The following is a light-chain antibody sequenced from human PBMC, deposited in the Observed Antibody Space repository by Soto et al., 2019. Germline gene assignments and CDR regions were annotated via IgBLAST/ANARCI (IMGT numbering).Light chain of an antibody. CDR1: QTVSSRY. Sequence: EIVLTQSPGTLSLSPGERATLSCRASQTVSSRYLAWYQQKPGQAPRLLMYGASNRATGIPDRFSGSGSGTDFPLTISRLEPEDFAVYFCQQYGRSPPFTFGQGTKLEIK. CDR3: QQYGRSPPFT. CDR2: GAS. J-gene: IGKJ2*01. V-gene: IGKV3-20*01.